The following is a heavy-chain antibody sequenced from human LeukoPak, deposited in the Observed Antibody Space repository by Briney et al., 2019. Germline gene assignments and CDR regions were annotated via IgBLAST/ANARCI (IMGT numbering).Heavy chain of an antibody. CDR1: GGTFSSYA. J-gene: IGHJ6*03. CDR3: ARGFGVAYYYYYMDV. V-gene: IGHV1-69*06. Sequence: GASVKVSCKASGGTFSSYAISWVRQAPGQGLEWMGGIIPIFGTANYAQKFQGRVTITADKSTSTAYMELSSLRAEDTAVYYCARGFGVAYYYYYMDVWGKGTTVTISS. D-gene: IGHD3-3*01. CDR2: IIPIFGTA.